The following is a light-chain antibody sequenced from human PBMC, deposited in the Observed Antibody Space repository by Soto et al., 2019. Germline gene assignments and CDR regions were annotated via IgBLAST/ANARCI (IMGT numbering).Light chain of an antibody. Sequence: QSALTQPASVSGSPGQSITISCTGTSSDVGGYNYVSWYQQHPGKAPQLMIYEVSNLPSGVSNRFSGSKSGNTASLTISGLQAEDEADYYCSSYTNTYTLRVVFGGGTQLTVL. CDR3: SSYTNTYTLRVV. CDR1: SSDVGGYNY. CDR2: EVS. J-gene: IGLJ2*01. V-gene: IGLV2-14*01.